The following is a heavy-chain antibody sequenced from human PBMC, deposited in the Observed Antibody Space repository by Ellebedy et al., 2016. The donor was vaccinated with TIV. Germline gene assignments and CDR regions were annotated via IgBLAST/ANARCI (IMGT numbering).Heavy chain of an antibody. V-gene: IGHV1-2*02. D-gene: IGHD6-19*01. Sequence: AASVKVSCKASGYTFTGYYMHWVRQAPGQGLEWMGWINPYSGGTNYAQKFQGKVTMTRDTSINTGYMELSRLTSDDTAVYYCATYAVAGVLYWGQGTLVTVSS. CDR1: GYTFTGYY. CDR2: INPYSGGT. CDR3: ATYAVAGVLY. J-gene: IGHJ4*02.